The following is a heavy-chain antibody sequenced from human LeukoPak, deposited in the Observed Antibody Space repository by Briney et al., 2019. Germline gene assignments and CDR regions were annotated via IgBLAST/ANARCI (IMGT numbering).Heavy chain of an antibody. CDR3: ARHSPGGSYYYYYYMDV. V-gene: IGHV4-34*01. J-gene: IGHJ6*03. CDR2: INHSGST. CDR1: GGSFSGYY. D-gene: IGHD1-26*01. Sequence: PSETLSLTCAVYGGSFSGYYWSWIRQPPGKGLEWIGEINHSGSTNYNPSLKSRVTISVDTSKNQFSLKLSSVTAADTAVYYCARHSPGGSYYYYYYMDVWGKGTTVTVSS.